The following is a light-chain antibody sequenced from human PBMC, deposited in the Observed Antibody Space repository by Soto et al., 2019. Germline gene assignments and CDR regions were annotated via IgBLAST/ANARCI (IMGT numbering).Light chain of an antibody. V-gene: IGKV1-9*01. CDR3: QQVNDYPVT. CDR2: SAS. CDR1: QDITTF. Sequence: DIQLTQSPSFLSASVGDRVTITCRASQDITTFLAWYQQEPGKAPKLLIYSASTLQSGVPSRFSGSGSGTEFTLTISSLLPEDFATYYCQQVNDYPVTFGQGTRLE. J-gene: IGKJ5*01.